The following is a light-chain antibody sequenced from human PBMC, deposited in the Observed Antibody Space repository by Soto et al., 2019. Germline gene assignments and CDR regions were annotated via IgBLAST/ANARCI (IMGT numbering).Light chain of an antibody. CDR3: QLYKSYPWT. CDR1: QSISSW. V-gene: IGKV1-5*01. CDR2: DAS. Sequence: DIQMTQSPSTLSASVGGSLTITCRASQSISSWLAWYQQRPGEAPNLLIYDASSLEGGVSSRFSGSGSGTEFTLTISSLQPDDSATYYCQLYKSYPWTFGQGTKVEI. J-gene: IGKJ1*01.